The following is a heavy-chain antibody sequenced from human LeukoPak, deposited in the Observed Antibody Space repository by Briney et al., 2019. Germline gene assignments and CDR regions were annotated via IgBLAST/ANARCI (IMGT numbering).Heavy chain of an antibody. CDR1: GGTFSSYA. V-gene: IGHV1-69*01. CDR3: ARLTGDEYCSSTSCYNPYYFDY. CDR2: IIPIFGTA. Sequence: SVKVSCKASGGTFSSYAISWVRQAPGQGLEWMGGIIPIFGTANYAQKFQGRVTITADESTSTAYMELSSLRSEDTAVYHCARLTGDEYCSSTSCYNPYYFDYWGQGTLVTVSS. J-gene: IGHJ4*02. D-gene: IGHD2-2*02.